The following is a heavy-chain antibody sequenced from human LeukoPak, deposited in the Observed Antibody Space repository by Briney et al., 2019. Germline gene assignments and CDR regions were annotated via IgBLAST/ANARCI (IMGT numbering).Heavy chain of an antibody. CDR2: IKQDGSEK. V-gene: IGHV3-7*01. CDR3: ARVPWELLDYFDL. CDR1: GFTFSSYW. J-gene: IGHJ2*01. Sequence: GGSLRLSCAASGFTFSSYWRSWVGQAPGKGLEGVANIKQDGSEKYYVDSVKGRFTISRDNAKNSLYLQMNSLRAEDTAVYYCARVPWELLDYFDLWGRGTLVTVSS. D-gene: IGHD1-26*01.